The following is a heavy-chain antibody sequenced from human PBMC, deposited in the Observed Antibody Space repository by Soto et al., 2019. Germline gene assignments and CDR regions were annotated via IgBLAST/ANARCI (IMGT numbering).Heavy chain of an antibody. V-gene: IGHV4-34*01. CDR1: GGSFSGYY. D-gene: IGHD3-10*01. J-gene: IGHJ6*02. CDR3: ARPMVRGVYYYYYGMDV. CDR2: INHSGST. Sequence: QVQLQQWGAGLLKPSETLSLTCAVYGGSFSGYYWSWIRQPPGKGLEWIGEINHSGSTNYNPSLKSRVTISVDTSKNQFSRKLSSVTAADTAVYYCARPMVRGVYYYYYGMDVWGQGTTVTVSS.